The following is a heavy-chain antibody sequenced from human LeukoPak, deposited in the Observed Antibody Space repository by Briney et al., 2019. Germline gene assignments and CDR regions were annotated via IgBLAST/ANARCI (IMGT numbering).Heavy chain of an antibody. CDR3: ARAPVTYYYGSGRTRFDY. CDR2: INPSGGST. CDR1: GYTFTSYY. D-gene: IGHD3-10*01. V-gene: IGHV1-46*01. J-gene: IGHJ4*02. Sequence: VASVKVSCKASGYTFTSYYMHWVRQAPGQGLEWMGIINPSGGSTSYAQKFQGRVTMTRDMSTSTVHMELSSLRSEDTAVYYCARAPVTYYYGSGRTRFDYWGQGTLVTVSS.